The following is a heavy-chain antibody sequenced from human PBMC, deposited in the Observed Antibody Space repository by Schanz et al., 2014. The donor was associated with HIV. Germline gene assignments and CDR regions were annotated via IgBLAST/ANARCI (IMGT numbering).Heavy chain of an antibody. Sequence: VQLVESGGGVVQPGRSLRLSCAASGFTFDDYAMHWVRQAPGKGLEWVSGISWNSGSIGYADSVKGRFTISRDNSKNTLYLQMNSLRSDDTAVYYCAKDAYRSGWFYFDSWGQGTPVTVSS. CDR2: ISWNSGSI. D-gene: IGHD6-19*01. V-gene: IGHV3-9*01. CDR3: AKDAYRSGWFYFDS. CDR1: GFTFDDYA. J-gene: IGHJ4*02.